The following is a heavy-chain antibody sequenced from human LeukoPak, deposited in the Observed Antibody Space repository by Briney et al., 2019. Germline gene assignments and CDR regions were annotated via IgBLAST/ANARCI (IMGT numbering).Heavy chain of an antibody. Sequence: PGGSLRLSCAASGFTFSSYAMSWVRQAPGKGLEWVSAISGSGGSTYYADSVKGRFTISRDNSKNTLYLQMNSLRAEDTAVYYCANAASMVRGVTRYYGMDGWGQGTTVTVSS. CDR3: ANAASMVRGVTRYYGMDG. J-gene: IGHJ6*02. CDR2: ISGSGGST. V-gene: IGHV3-23*01. D-gene: IGHD3-10*01. CDR1: GFTFSSYA.